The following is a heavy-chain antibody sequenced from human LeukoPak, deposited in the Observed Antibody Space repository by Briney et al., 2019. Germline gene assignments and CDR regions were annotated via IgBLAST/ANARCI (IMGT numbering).Heavy chain of an antibody. J-gene: IGHJ5*02. V-gene: IGHV3-30*18. Sequence: GGSLRLSCVVSGFTFRTYGMHWVRQAPGKGLEWVAVISDDGSRKYYADSVKGRFTISRDNSKSTMYVQMNSLRTEDTAVYYRTKEGAVTGSMWFDHWGQGTLVTVSS. CDR1: GFTFRTYG. CDR3: TKEGAVTGSMWFDH. CDR2: ISDDGSRK. D-gene: IGHD6-19*01.